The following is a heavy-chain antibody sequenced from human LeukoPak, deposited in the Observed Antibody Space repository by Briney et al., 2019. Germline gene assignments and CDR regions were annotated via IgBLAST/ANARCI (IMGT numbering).Heavy chain of an antibody. CDR3: AKSRDGSLDY. J-gene: IGHJ4*02. CDR1: GFTFSTYG. D-gene: IGHD5-24*01. V-gene: IGHV3-30*18. CDR2: ISYDGNNK. Sequence: GGSLRLSCAASGFTFSTYGIHWVRQAPGKGLEWVALISYDGNNKYYADSVKGRFTISRDNSKSTLYLQMNSLRPEDTAVYYCAKSRDGSLDYWGQGTLVTVSS.